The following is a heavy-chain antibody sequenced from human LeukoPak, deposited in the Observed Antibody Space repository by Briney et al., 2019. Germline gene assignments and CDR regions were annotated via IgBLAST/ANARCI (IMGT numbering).Heavy chain of an antibody. V-gene: IGHV4-39*01. J-gene: IGHJ4*02. CDR1: GGSISSSSYS. CDR2: IYYSGST. CDR3: AGLSIAVSGDY. Sequence: SETLSLACTVSGGSISSSSYSWGWIRQPPGEGLEWIGSIYYSGSTYYNPSLKSRVTISVDTSKNQFSLKLSSVTAADTAVYYCAGLSIAVSGDYWGQGTLVTVSS. D-gene: IGHD6-6*01.